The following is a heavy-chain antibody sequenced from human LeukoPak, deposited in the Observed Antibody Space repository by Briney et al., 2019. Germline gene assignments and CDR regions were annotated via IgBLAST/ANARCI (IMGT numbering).Heavy chain of an antibody. CDR1: GYSFISNW. CDR3: AKFHYYYGSGIFDAFDI. CDR2: IYPGDSDT. V-gene: IGHV5-51*01. D-gene: IGHD3-10*01. Sequence: GESLKISCKGSGYSFISNWIGWVRQMPGKGLEWMGIIYPGDSDTRYSPSFQGQATILADKSISTAYLQWSSLRASDTAMYYCAKFHYYYGSGIFDAFDIWGQGTMVTVSS. J-gene: IGHJ3*02.